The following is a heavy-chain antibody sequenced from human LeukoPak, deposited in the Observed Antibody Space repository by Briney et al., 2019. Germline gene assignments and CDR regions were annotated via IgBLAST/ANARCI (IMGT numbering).Heavy chain of an antibody. CDR2: ISSSSSTI. D-gene: IGHD6-19*01. Sequence: GGSLRISCAASGFTFSNYGMTWVRQAPGKGLEWVSYISSSSSTIYYADSVKGRFTISRDNAKNSLYLQMNSLRDEDTAVYYCARDRSEQWLVHSFDIWGQGTMVTVSS. CDR1: GFTFSNYG. V-gene: IGHV3-48*02. CDR3: ARDRSEQWLVHSFDI. J-gene: IGHJ3*02.